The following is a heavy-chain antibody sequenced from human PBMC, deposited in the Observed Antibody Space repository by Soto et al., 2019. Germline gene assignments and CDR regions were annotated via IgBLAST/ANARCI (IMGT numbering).Heavy chain of an antibody. CDR2: ISYDGSNK. CDR1: GFTFSSYA. CDR3: ARDFVVGGPTINYYYGMDI. V-gene: IGHV3-30-3*01. J-gene: IGHJ6*02. Sequence: GGSLRLSCAASGFTFSSYAMHWVRQAPGKGLDRVAVISYDGSNKYYADSVKGRFTISRDNSKNTLYLQMNSLRAEDTAVYYCARDFVVGGPTINYYYGMDIWGQGTTVTVSS. D-gene: IGHD1-26*01.